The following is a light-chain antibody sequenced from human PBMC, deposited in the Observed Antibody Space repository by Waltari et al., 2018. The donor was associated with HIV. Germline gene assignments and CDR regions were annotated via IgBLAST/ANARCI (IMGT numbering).Light chain of an antibody. V-gene: IGKV3-15*01. CDR2: GAS. Sequence: TQSPVTLSVSPGERVTLSCRASQSVSANLAWYQQKPGQAPRLRIYGASSRATEIPGRFSGSGSGTEYTLTISNVQSEDSAVYYCQQYSHWPPYTFGQGTKREIK. CDR1: QSVSAN. CDR3: QQYSHWPPYT. J-gene: IGKJ2*01.